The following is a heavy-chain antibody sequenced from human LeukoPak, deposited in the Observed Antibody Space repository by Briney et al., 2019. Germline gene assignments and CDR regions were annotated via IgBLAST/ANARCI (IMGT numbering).Heavy chain of an antibody. CDR1: GGSIRGYY. CDR2: IHYTGST. D-gene: IGHD3-10*01. J-gene: IGHJ4*02. V-gene: IGHV4-59*01. CDR3: ARGYGSGSYNNFNH. Sequence: SETLSLTCTVSGGSIRGYYWSWIRQPPGKGLEWIGYIHYTGSTDYNPSLKSRVTISADTSKNQFSLKLSSETVADTAVYYCARGYGSGSYNNFNHWGQGILVTVSS.